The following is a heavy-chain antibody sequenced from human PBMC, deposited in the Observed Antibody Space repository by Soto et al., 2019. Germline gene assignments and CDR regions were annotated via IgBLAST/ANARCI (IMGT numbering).Heavy chain of an antibody. J-gene: IGHJ4*02. CDR3: ARVLGRPPAIVATGGAGYFDY. Sequence: QVQLVQSGAEVKKPGSSVKVSCKASGGTFSSYAISWVRQAPGQGLEWMGGIIPIFGTANYAQKFQGRVTITADKSTSTAYVELSSRRSEDTAVYYCARVLGRPPAIVATGGAGYFDYWGQGTLVTVSS. D-gene: IGHD5-12*01. CDR2: IIPIFGTA. CDR1: GGTFSSYA. V-gene: IGHV1-69*06.